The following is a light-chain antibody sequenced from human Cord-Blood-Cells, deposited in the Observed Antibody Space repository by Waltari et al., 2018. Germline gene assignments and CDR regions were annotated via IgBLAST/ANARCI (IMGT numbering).Light chain of an antibody. CDR1: SSDVGGYNY. J-gene: IGLJ2*01. Sequence: QSALTQPASVSGSPGQSLTISCTGTSSDVGGYNYVSWCQQHPGKAPKLMIYEVSTRPSGVSNRFAGSRASNTASLTISGLQAEDEAEYYCSSYTSSSTLVVFGGGTKLTVI. V-gene: IGLV2-14*01. CDR3: SSYTSSSTLVV. CDR2: EVS.